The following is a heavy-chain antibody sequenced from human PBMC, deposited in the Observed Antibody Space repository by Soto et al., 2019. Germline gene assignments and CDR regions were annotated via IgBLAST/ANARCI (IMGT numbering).Heavy chain of an antibody. CDR1: GASVSSFYW. CDR3: TRGPSADNVGI. V-gene: IGHV4-4*02. Sequence: PSEPLSPPCAVTGASVSSFYWWSWVRQSPGKGLEWIGEIFHSGSATYNPSLKSRVNISLDKPKNHFSLNLSSVTAADTAVFYCTRGPSADNVGIGGQEALDTASS. CDR2: IFHSGSA. J-gene: IGHJ4*02. D-gene: IGHD6-13*01.